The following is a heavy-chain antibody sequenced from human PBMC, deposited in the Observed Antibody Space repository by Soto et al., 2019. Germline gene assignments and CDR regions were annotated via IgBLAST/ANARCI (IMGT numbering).Heavy chain of an antibody. J-gene: IGHJ4*02. D-gene: IGHD5-12*01. Sequence: GGSLRLSCAASGFTFSGYAMSWVRQAPGKGLEWVSSISGSGDRTYYADSVKGRFIISRDNSKNTLYVQMNSLRAEDTAVYYCAKVKTWTYLDFWGQGSLVTVSS. V-gene: IGHV3-23*01. CDR3: AKVKTWTYLDF. CDR2: ISGSGDRT. CDR1: GFTFSGYA.